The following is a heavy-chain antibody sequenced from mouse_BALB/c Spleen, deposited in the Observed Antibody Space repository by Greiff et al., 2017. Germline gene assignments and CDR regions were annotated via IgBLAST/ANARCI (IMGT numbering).Heavy chain of an antibody. V-gene: IGHV1-69*02. D-gene: IGHD2-1*01. Sequence: QVQLQQPGAELVRPGASVKLSCKASGYTFTSYWINWVKQRPGQGLEWIGNIYPSDSYTNYNQKFKDKATLTVDKSSSTAYMQLSSPTSEDSAVYYCTRRGGNSLFDYWGQGTTLTVSS. CDR3: TRRGGNSLFDY. CDR2: IYPSDSYT. CDR1: GYTFTSYW. J-gene: IGHJ2*01.